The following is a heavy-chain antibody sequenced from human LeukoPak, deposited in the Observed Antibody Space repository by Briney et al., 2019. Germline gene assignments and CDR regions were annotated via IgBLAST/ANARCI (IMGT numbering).Heavy chain of an antibody. V-gene: IGHV1-24*01. CDR1: GYTLTELS. D-gene: IGHD4-17*01. CDR2: FDPEDGGT. Sequence: ASVRVSCKVSGYTLTELSIHWVRQAPGKGLEWMGGFDPEDGGTIYAQKFHGRVTMTEDTSTDTAYMELSSLRSEDTAVYYCATRHQATVTVYWGQGTLVTVSS. J-gene: IGHJ1*01. CDR3: ATRHQATVTVY.